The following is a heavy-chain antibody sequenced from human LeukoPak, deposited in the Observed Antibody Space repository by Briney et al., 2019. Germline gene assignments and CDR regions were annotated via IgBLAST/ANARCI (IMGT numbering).Heavy chain of an antibody. CDR2: ISGSGGST. CDR3: AKDWGPVSSPGWFDP. J-gene: IGHJ5*02. D-gene: IGHD3-16*01. Sequence: GGSLRLSCAVSGFSLSDYWMHWVRQAPGKGLEWVSAISGSGGSTYYADSVKGRFTISRDNSKNTLYLQMNSLRAEDTAVYYCAKDWGPVSSPGWFDPWGQGTLVTVSS. V-gene: IGHV3-23*01. CDR1: GFSLSDYW.